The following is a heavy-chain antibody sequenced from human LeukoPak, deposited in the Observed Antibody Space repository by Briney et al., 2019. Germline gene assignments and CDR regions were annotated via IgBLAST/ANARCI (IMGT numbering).Heavy chain of an antibody. V-gene: IGHV3-30*18. J-gene: IGHJ4*02. CDR1: KFTFSHYG. Sequence: GGSLRLSCTASKFTFSHYGMQWVRQAPGKGLEWVAVIKVYADSVKGRFTLSRDNSINTVDLQMNSLRAEDTAVYYCAKDWADVPLVVATLGYWGQGTLVTVSS. CDR3: AKDWADVPLVVATLGY. CDR2: IK. D-gene: IGHD2-15*01.